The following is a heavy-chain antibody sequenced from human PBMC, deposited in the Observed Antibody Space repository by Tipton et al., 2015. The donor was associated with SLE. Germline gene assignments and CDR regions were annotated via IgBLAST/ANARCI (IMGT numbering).Heavy chain of an antibody. D-gene: IGHD3-22*01. J-gene: IGHJ4*02. CDR3: AIGGNYYASPYYFDY. V-gene: IGHV3-23*01. CDR1: GFTFGTSG. CDR2: ISGSGGST. Sequence: SLRLSCAASGFTFGTSGMTWVRQAPGKGLEWVSAISGSGGSTYYADSVKGRFTISRDNSKNTLYLQMNSLRAEDTAVYYCAIGGNYYASPYYFDYWGQGTLVTVSS.